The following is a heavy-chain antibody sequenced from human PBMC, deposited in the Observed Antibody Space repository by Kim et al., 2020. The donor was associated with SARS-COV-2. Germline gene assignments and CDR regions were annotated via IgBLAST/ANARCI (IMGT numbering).Heavy chain of an antibody. CDR3: ARDPAGARGTIFGVVIMEVCYGMDV. D-gene: IGHD3-3*01. Sequence: ASVKVSCKASGYTFTGYFMHWVRQAPGQGLEWMGRINPNSGGTNYAQKFQGRVTMTRDTSISTAYMELSRLRSDDTAVYYCARDPAGARGTIFGVVIMEVCYGMDVWGQGTTVTVSS. V-gene: IGHV1-2*06. J-gene: IGHJ6*02. CDR1: GYTFTGYF. CDR2: INPNSGGT.